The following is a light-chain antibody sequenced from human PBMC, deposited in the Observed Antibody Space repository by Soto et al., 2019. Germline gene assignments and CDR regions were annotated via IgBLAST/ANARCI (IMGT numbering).Light chain of an antibody. CDR1: QSSSSY. J-gene: IGKJ1*01. CDR2: TSS. CDR3: QQHHSTPRT. Sequence: DIQMTQSPSSLSASVGDRVTITCRARQSSSSYFCWYQQKPGKAPKLLIYTSSSSQSGAPSRFSGSGSGTDSNLTISSLQPEDSATYYCQQHHSTPRTFGQGTKVDIK. V-gene: IGKV1-39*01.